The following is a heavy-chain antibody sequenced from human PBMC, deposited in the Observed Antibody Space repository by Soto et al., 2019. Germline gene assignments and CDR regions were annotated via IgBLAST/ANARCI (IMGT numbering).Heavy chain of an antibody. V-gene: IGHV1-69*01. CDR1: GGTFSSYA. CDR2: IIPIFGTA. CDR3: VRDQHYDFWSGYYGGWFDP. J-gene: IGHJ5*02. D-gene: IGHD3-3*01. Sequence: QVQLVQSGAEVKKPGSSVKVSCKASGGTFSSYAISWVRQAPGQGLEWMGGIIPIFGTANYAQKFQGRVTITADESTSTAYMELSSLRSEDTAVYYCVRDQHYDFWSGYYGGWFDPWGQGTLVTVSS.